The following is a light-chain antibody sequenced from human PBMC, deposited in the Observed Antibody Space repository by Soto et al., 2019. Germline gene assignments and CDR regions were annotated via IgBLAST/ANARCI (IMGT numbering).Light chain of an antibody. CDR1: SSDVGGYNY. J-gene: IGLJ1*01. CDR3: TSYTSRNTYV. V-gene: IGLV2-14*01. Sequence: QSALTQPASVSASPGQSITISCTGASSDVGGYNYVSWYQQHPGKAPKLMIYEVSNRPSGISSRFSGSKSGNTASLTISGLQAEDEADYYCTSYTSRNTYVFGTRTKLTVL. CDR2: EVS.